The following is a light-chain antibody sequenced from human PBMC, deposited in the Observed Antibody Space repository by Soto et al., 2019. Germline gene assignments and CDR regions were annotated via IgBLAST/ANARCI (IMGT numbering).Light chain of an antibody. CDR3: QQYHTSSIT. Sequence: DIQMTQSPSSVSASVGDRVTITCRASQDISSWLSWYQQKPGKAPTLLIYDASTLERGVPSRFSGTGSGTEFTLSIDSLQPDDFATYYCQQYHTSSITFGQGTRLEIK. CDR2: DAS. J-gene: IGKJ5*01. CDR1: QDISSW. V-gene: IGKV1-5*01.